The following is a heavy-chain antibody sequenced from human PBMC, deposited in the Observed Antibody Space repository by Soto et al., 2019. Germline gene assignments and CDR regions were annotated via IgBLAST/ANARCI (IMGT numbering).Heavy chain of an antibody. D-gene: IGHD4-17*01. V-gene: IGHV4-59*01. CDR3: ARIYGDYFGYFDY. CDR1: GGSISSYY. J-gene: IGHJ4*02. Sequence: SETLSLTCTVSGGSISSYYWSWIRQPPGKGLEWIGYIYYSGSTNYNPSLKSRVTISVDTSKNQFSLKLSSVTAADTAVYYCARIYGDYFGYFDYWGQGTLVTVSS. CDR2: IYYSGST.